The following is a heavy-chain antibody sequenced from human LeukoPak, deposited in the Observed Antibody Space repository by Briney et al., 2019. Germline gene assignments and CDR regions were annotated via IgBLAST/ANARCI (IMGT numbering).Heavy chain of an antibody. CDR1: GGSISGYS. CDR3: ARMTTVTTGVDY. D-gene: IGHD4-17*01. Sequence: SETLSLTCTVSGGSISGYSCNWIRQPPGKGLEWIGYIYYSGSTNYNPSLKSRVTISVDTSKNQFSLKLSSVTAADTAVYYCARMTTVTTGVDYWGQGTLVTVSS. CDR2: IYYSGST. V-gene: IGHV4-59*08. J-gene: IGHJ4*02.